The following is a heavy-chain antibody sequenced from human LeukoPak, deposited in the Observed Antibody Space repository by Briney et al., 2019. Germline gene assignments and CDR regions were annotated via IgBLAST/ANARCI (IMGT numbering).Heavy chain of an antibody. Sequence: ASVKVSCKASGYTFTSYDINWVRQATAQGLEWMGWMNPNSGNTGYAQKFHGRVTMTRNTSISAAYMELSSLRSEDTAVYYCARGQMTPVVTPHAYWGQGTLVTVSS. CDR2: MNPNSGNT. V-gene: IGHV1-8*01. D-gene: IGHD4-23*01. CDR1: GYTFTSYD. J-gene: IGHJ4*02. CDR3: ARGQMTPVVTPHAY.